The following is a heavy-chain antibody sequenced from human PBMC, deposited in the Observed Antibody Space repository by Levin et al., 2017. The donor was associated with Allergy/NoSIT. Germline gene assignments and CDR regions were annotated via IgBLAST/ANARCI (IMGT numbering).Heavy chain of an antibody. CDR3: ARRGRDCSSTKCYFYLDY. CDR2: IYPGDSDT. J-gene: IGHJ4*02. D-gene: IGHD2-2*01. CDR1: GYSFINYW. Sequence: GESLKISCKVSGYSFINYWIGWVRRMSGKGLEWVGIIYPGDSDTIYSPSFQGQVTISADNSITTAYLQWSSLKASDTATYYCARRGRDCSSTKCYFYLDYWGQGTRVTVSS. V-gene: IGHV5-51*01.